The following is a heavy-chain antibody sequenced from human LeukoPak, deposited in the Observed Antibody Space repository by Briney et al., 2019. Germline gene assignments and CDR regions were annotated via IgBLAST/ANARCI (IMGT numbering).Heavy chain of an antibody. CDR1: GFTFSPHS. Sequence: PGGSLRLSCVASGFTFSPHSMTWVRPAPGKGLDWVSYISSDSGTIYHADSVKGRFTISRDNAKDSLYLQMNSLRVDDTAVYYCARIRLDGFWLDPWGQGTLVTVSS. CDR3: ARIRLDGFWLDP. CDR2: ISSDSGTI. V-gene: IGHV3-48*04. J-gene: IGHJ5*02. D-gene: IGHD2-2*03.